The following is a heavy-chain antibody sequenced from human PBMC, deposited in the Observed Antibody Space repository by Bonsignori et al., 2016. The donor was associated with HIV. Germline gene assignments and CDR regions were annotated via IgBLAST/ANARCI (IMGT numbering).Heavy chain of an antibody. CDR3: AKDKIAAAGPVGWFDP. D-gene: IGHD6-13*01. J-gene: IGHJ5*02. V-gene: IGHV3-30*18. Sequence: VRQAPGKGLEWVAVISYDGSNKYYADSVKGRFTISRDNSKNTLYLQMNSLRAEDTAVYYCAKDKIAAAGPVGWFDPWGQGTLVTVSS. CDR2: ISYDGSNK.